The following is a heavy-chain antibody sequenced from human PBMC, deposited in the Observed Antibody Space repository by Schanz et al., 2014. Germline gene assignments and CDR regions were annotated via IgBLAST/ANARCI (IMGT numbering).Heavy chain of an antibody. V-gene: IGHV3-48*04. J-gene: IGHJ4*02. Sequence: EVQLLESGGGLIQPGGSLRLSCAASGFTFSSYSMNWVRQAPGKGPEWVSYIRSSSTPIYYADSVKGRFTISRDNTKNSLFLQLNSLRAEDTAVYYCARSRSGFYFDYWGQGTLVTVSS. D-gene: IGHD1-26*01. CDR3: ARSRSGFYFDY. CDR2: IRSSSTPI. CDR1: GFTFSSYS.